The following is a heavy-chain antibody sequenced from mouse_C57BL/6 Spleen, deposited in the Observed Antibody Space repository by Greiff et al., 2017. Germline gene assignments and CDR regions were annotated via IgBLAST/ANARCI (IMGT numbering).Heavy chain of an antibody. CDR2: IDPEDGDT. Sequence: EVQLQQSGAELVRPGASVKLSCTASGFNIKDYYMHWVKQRPEQGLEWIGRIDPEDGDTEYAPKFQGKATMTADTSSNTAYLQLSSLTSEDTAVYYCTTIPYDYTTAWFAYWGQGTLVTVSA. V-gene: IGHV14-1*01. CDR1: GFNIKDYY. D-gene: IGHD2-4*01. CDR3: TTIPYDYTTAWFAY. J-gene: IGHJ3*01.